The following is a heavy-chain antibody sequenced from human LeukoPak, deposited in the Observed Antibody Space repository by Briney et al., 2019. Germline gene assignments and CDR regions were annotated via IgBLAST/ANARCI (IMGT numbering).Heavy chain of an antibody. D-gene: IGHD3-16*01. Sequence: GGSLRLSCAASGFTFDDYGMHWVRQAPGKGLEWVSGISWNSDSVGYADSVKGRFTISRDNAENSLYLQMNSLRAEDTAFYYCARAGGSRYYYAMDVWGQGTTVTVSS. J-gene: IGHJ6*02. CDR1: GFTFDDYG. CDR2: ISWNSDSV. V-gene: IGHV3-9*01. CDR3: ARAGGSRYYYAMDV.